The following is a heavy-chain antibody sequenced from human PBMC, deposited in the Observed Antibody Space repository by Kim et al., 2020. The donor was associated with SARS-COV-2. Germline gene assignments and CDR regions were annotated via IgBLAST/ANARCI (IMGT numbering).Heavy chain of an antibody. CDR3: ARGGVIAVAGPRSDNWFDP. Sequence: SVKVSCKASGGTFSSYAISWVRQAPGQGLEWMGGIIPIFGTANYAQKFQGRVTITADESTSTAYMELSSLRSEDTAVYYCARGGVIAVAGPRSDNWFDPWGQGTLVTVSS. J-gene: IGHJ5*02. CDR2: IIPIFGTA. D-gene: IGHD6-19*01. CDR1: GGTFSSYA. V-gene: IGHV1-69*13.